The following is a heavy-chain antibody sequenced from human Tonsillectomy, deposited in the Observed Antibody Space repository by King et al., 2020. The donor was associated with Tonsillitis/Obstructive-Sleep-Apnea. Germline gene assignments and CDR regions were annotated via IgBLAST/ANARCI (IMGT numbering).Heavy chain of an antibody. D-gene: IGHD2-15*01. CDR1: GFAFNKAW. Sequence: VQLVESGGGLVKPGGSLRLSCVASGFAFNKAWTNWVRQAPGKGLEWVGRLKSKTDGGTTDYAAPVKGRFTISRDDSKNTLYLQMNSLKIEDTAVYYCTTRFSEYCRGGACYYGLDVWGQGTAVTVSS. CDR3: TTRFSEYCRGGACYYGLDV. J-gene: IGHJ6*02. CDR2: LKSKTDGGTT. V-gene: IGHV3-15*07.